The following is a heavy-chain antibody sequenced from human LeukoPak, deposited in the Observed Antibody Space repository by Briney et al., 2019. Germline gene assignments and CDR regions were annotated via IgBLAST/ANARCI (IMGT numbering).Heavy chain of an antibody. CDR2: INHSGST. D-gene: IGHD2-21*01. J-gene: IGHJ4*02. CDR3: ARGLRFPDY. Sequence: SETLSLTCAVYGGSFSGYYWSWIRQPPGKGLEWIGEINHSGSTNYNPSLKSRVTISVDTSKNQFSPKLSSVTAADTAVYYCARGLRFPDYWGQGTLVTVSS. CDR1: GGSFSGYY. V-gene: IGHV4-34*01.